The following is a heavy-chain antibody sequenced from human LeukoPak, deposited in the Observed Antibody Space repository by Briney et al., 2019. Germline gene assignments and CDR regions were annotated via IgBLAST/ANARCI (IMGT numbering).Heavy chain of an antibody. CDR1: GFTFSSYA. CDR3: ARGQEWELLYHAAPDY. D-gene: IGHD1-26*01. Sequence: GGSLRLSCAASGFTFSSYAMHWVRPAPGKGVEWVAVISYDGSNKYYADSVKGRFTISRDNSKNTLYLQMNSLRAEDTAVYYCARGQEWELLYHAAPDYWGQGTLVTVSS. V-gene: IGHV3-30*04. J-gene: IGHJ4*02. CDR2: ISYDGSNK.